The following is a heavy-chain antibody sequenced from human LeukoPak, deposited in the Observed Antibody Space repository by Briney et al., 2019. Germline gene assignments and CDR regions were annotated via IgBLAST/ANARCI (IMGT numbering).Heavy chain of an antibody. D-gene: IGHD3-3*02. Sequence: GGSLRLSCVGSRFPPSKYAMSWVRQAPGKGLEWVSGISGGGGSKYYADSVRGRFTISRDNSKDTLFLQMNSLRADDTAKYYCGKELDPFLEWHFDNWGPGTLVIVSS. CDR1: RFPPSKYA. V-gene: IGHV3-23*01. CDR2: ISGGGGSK. J-gene: IGHJ4*02. CDR3: GKELDPFLEWHFDN.